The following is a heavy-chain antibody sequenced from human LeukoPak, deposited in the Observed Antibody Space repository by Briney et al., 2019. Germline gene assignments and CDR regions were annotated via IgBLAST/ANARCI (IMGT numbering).Heavy chain of an antibody. D-gene: IGHD3-9*01. J-gene: IGHJ4*02. Sequence: SEILSLTCTVSGYSISSGYYWGWIRQPPGKGLEWIGSIYHSGSTYYNPSLKSRVTISVDTSKNQFSLKLSSVTAADTAVYYCARFFDWTLDYWGQGTLVTVSS. V-gene: IGHV4-38-2*02. CDR3: ARFFDWTLDY. CDR2: IYHSGST. CDR1: GYSISSGYY.